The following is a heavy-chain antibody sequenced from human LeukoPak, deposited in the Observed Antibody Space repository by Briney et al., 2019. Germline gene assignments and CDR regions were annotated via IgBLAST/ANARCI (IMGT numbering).Heavy chain of an antibody. V-gene: IGHV1-8*03. CDR1: GYTFTSYD. J-gene: IGHJ4*02. Sequence: ASVKVSCKASGYTFTSYDINWVRQATGQGLEWMGWINPNSGITVYAQKFQGRVTITRNPSISTAYMELSSLRSEDTAVYYCAREDYYDSGSNDFWGQGTLVTVSS. D-gene: IGHD3-22*01. CDR3: AREDYYDSGSNDF. CDR2: INPNSGIT.